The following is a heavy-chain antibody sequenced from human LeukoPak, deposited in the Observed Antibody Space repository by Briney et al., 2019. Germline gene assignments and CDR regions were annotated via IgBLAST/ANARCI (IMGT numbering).Heavy chain of an antibody. Sequence: PGGSLRLSCAGYGFRFSIYTMNWVRQAPGKGPEWVSGISDSSNYIYYADSVRGRFTISRDNANNSLYLQLSSLRVEDTAVYYCAREYYGVIFSHYLDVWGKGTTVTVSS. D-gene: IGHD3-9*01. CDR2: ISDSSNYI. J-gene: IGHJ6*04. CDR1: GFRFSIYT. CDR3: AREYYGVIFSHYLDV. V-gene: IGHV3-21*06.